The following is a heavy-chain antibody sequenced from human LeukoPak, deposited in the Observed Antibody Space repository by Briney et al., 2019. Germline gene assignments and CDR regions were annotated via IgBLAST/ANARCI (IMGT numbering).Heavy chain of an antibody. V-gene: IGHV4-30-2*01. CDR3: ARESVTRAKDAFDI. J-gene: IGHJ3*02. CDR2: INHSGST. Sequence: PSQTLSLTCTVSGGSISSGGYYWSWIRQPPGKGLEWIGEINHSGSTNYNPSLESRVTISVDTSKNQFSLKLSSVTAADTAVYYCARESVTRAKDAFDIWGQGTMVTVSS. CDR1: GGSISSGGYY.